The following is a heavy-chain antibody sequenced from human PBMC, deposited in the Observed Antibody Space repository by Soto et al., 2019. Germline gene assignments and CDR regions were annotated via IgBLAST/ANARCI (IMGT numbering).Heavy chain of an antibody. D-gene: IGHD3-10*02. CDR1: GYRFTSCW. V-gene: IGHV5-51*07. J-gene: IGHJ4*02. CDR3: ASYVAYRGLNYFDY. Sequence: GESLKISCKVPGYRFTSCWIGWVHHIPGNGLERMRIIYPGVSATKYSPSFPGPVTISAHKFISTAYLQWSSLKASDTAMYYCASYVAYRGLNYFDYWGQGAMVTVSA. CDR2: IYPGVSAT.